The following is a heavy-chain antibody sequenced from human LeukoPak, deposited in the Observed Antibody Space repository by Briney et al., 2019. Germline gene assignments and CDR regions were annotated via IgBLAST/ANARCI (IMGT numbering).Heavy chain of an antibody. J-gene: IGHJ4*02. D-gene: IGHD3-22*01. CDR3: ARDPTNYYDSSGSSF. CDR1: GFTFNSYV. Sequence: PGGSLRLSCSASGFTFNSYVMHWVRQAPGKGLEYVSAISSNGGSTYYADSVKGRFTISRDNAKNSLYLQMNSLRAEDTAVYYCARDPTNYYDSSGSSFWGQGTLVTVSS. V-gene: IGHV3-64*04. CDR2: ISSNGGST.